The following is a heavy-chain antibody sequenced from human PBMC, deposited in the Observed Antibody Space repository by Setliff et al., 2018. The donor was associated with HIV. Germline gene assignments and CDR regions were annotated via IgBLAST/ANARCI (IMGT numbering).Heavy chain of an antibody. Sequence: SETLSLTCTVSGGSISSYYWSWIRQPAGKGLEWIGHIYTSGSTNYNPSLKSRVTMSVDTSKNQFSLKLRSVTAADTAVYYCARHLLRGYIYIVFDYWGQGTLVTVSS. J-gene: IGHJ4*02. CDR3: ARHLLRGYIYIVFDY. V-gene: IGHV4-4*07. CDR1: GGSISSYY. CDR2: IYTSGST. D-gene: IGHD5-18*01.